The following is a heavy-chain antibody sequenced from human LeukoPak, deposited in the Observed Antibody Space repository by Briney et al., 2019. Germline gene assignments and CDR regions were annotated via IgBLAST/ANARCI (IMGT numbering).Heavy chain of an antibody. Sequence: GASVKVSCKASGYTFTSYAMNWVRQAPGQGLEWMGWINTNTGNPTYAQGFTGRFVFSLDTSVSTAYLQISSLKAEDTAVYYCARVPPVCSSTSCYTEDLYLDYWGQGTLVTVSS. CDR1: GYTFTSYA. V-gene: IGHV7-4-1*02. CDR2: INTNTGNP. CDR3: ARVPPVCSSTSCYTEDLYLDY. J-gene: IGHJ4*02. D-gene: IGHD2-2*02.